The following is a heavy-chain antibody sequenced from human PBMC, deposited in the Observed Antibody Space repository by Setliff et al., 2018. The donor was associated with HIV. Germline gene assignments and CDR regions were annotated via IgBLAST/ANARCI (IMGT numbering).Heavy chain of an antibody. CDR2: IWYDGTNK. CDR1: GFTFSGFA. J-gene: IGHJ4*02. CDR3: ARDLAY. V-gene: IGHV3-33*08. Sequence: PGGSLRLSCGASGFTFSGFAMHWVRQAPGKGLERLALIWYDGTNKQYTDSVKGRFAISRDNSKNTLYLQMDSLRAEDTAVYYCARDLAYWGQGTLVTVSS.